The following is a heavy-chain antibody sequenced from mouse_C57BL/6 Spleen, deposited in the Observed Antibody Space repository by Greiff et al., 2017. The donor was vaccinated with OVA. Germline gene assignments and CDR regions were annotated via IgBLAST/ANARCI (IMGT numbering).Heavy chain of an antibody. J-gene: IGHJ1*03. CDR3: ARIIYYGNQWYFDV. CDR2: IWWDDDK. V-gene: IGHV8-8*01. D-gene: IGHD2-1*01. CDR1: GFSLSTFGMG. Sequence: QVTLKESGPGILQPSQTLSLTCSFSGFSLSTFGMGVGWIRQPSGKGLEWLAHIWWDDDKYYNPALKSRLTISKDTSKNQVFLKIANVDTADTATDYCARIIYYGNQWYFDVWGTGTTVTVSS.